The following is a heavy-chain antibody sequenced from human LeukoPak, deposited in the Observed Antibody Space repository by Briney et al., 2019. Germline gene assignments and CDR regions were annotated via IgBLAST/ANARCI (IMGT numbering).Heavy chain of an antibody. J-gene: IGHJ4*02. D-gene: IGHD5-24*01. V-gene: IGHV1-2*02. CDR1: GYSFTDYH. CDR2: MKPQSGDT. CDR3: AIDREVYNWAYYFNY. Sequence: ASVKVSCKTSGYSFTDYHMHWLRQAPGQGLEWMGWMKPQSGDTMYAEKFQGRVTMTRDTSNSTAYMELSGLRSDDTAVYYCAIDREVYNWAYYFNYWGQGTLVTVSS.